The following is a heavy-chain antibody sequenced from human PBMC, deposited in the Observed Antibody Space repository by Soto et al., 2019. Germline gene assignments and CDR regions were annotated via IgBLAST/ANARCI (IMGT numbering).Heavy chain of an antibody. D-gene: IGHD6-19*01. Sequence: VGSLRLSCAASGYIFSDYSMYCVRHSPGRGLEWVSSISSDSSYIYYADSVKGRFTISRDNLENSLHLYMDSLRGEDTALYYCARDTGGSGFIYTFNGMEVWCQGTTVTVS. CDR3: ARDTGGSGFIYTFNGMEV. V-gene: IGHV3-21*06. CDR1: GYIFSDYS. CDR2: ISSDSSYI. J-gene: IGHJ6*02.